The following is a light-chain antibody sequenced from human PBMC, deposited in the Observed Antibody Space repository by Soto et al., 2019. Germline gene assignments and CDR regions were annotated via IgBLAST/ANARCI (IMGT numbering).Light chain of an antibody. J-gene: IGLJ3*02. Sequence: QSALTQSPSASGSPGQSVTISCTGTSSDVGGHNYVSWYQHHPGKAPKLIIYEVSKRPSGVPDRFSGSKSGNTASLTVSGLQAEDEAVYYCSSTAGNNNLVLGGGTQLPVL. CDR1: SSDVGGHNY. CDR3: SSTAGNNNLV. V-gene: IGLV2-8*01. CDR2: EVS.